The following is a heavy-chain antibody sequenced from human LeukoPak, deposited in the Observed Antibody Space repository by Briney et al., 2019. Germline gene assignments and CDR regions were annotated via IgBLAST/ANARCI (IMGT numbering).Heavy chain of an antibody. D-gene: IGHD6-19*01. CDR2: ISGSGGST. CDR1: GFTFSSYA. J-gene: IGHJ4*02. V-gene: IGHV3-23*01. Sequence: KSGGSLRLSCAASGFTFSSYAMSWVRQAPGKGLRWVSAISGSGGSTYYADSVKGRFTISRDNSKNTLYLQMNSLRAEDTAVYYCARGHSGWYDYWGQGTLVTVSS. CDR3: ARGHSGWYDY.